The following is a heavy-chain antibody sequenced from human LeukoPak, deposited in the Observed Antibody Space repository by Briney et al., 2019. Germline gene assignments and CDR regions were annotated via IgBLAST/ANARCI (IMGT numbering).Heavy chain of an antibody. D-gene: IGHD6-19*01. CDR1: GDSISSYY. CDR3: ARDQHSGWYYFDY. V-gene: IGHV4-4*07. CDR2: IHFAGGA. Sequence: SETLSLNCSVSGDSISSYYWSWIRQPAGKGLEWIGRIHFAGGASYNPSLKNRVTMSVDTSKNQLSLNLTSVTAADTAVYYCARDQHSGWYYFDYWGQGTLVTVSS. J-gene: IGHJ4*02.